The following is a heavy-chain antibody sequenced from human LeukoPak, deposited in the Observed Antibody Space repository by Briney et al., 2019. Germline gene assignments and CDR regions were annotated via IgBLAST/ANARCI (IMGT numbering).Heavy chain of an antibody. CDR3: ARDRYGSGSYCLFDY. D-gene: IGHD3-10*01. V-gene: IGHV1-3*01. CDR1: GYTFTSYA. CDR2: INAGNGNT. Sequence: ASVKVSCKASGYTFTSYAMHWVRQAPGQRLEWMGWINAGNGNTKYSQKFQGRVTITGDTSASTAYMELSSLRSEDTAVYYCARDRYGSGSYCLFDYWGQGTLATVSS. J-gene: IGHJ4*02.